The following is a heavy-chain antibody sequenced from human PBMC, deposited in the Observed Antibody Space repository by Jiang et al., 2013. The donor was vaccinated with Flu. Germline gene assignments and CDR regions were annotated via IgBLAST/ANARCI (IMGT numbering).Heavy chain of an antibody. Sequence: GLVKPSQTLSLTCTVSGGSISSGDYYWSWIRQPPGKGLEWIGYIYYSGSTYYNPSLKSRVTISVDTSKNQFSLKLSSVTAADTAVYYCARVRIRLSTEYYFDYWGQGTLVTVSS. D-gene: IGHD5/OR15-5a*01. V-gene: IGHV4-30-4*01. CDR1: GGSISSGDYY. CDR2: IYYSGST. CDR3: ARVRIRLSTEYYFDY. J-gene: IGHJ4*02.